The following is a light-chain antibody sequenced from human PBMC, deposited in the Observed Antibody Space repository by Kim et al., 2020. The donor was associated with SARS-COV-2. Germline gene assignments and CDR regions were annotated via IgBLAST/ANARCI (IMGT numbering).Light chain of an antibody. Sequence: PGGPVPLTCASSTGAVTSGYYPNWFQQKPGQAPRALISRTSNKHSWTPARFSGSLLGGKAALTLSGVQPEDEAEYYCLLYYGGAYVFGTGTKVTVL. V-gene: IGLV7-43*01. CDR1: TGAVTSGYY. CDR2: RTS. J-gene: IGLJ1*01. CDR3: LLYYGGAYV.